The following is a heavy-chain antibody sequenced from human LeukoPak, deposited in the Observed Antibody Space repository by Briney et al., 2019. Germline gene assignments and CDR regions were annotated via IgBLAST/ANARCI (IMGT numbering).Heavy chain of an antibody. V-gene: IGHV3-23*01. CDR1: GFTFSNYA. D-gene: IGHD3-3*01. J-gene: IGHJ4*02. CDR2: ISGSGGST. CDR3: AKDPQYDFWSGYFAPFDY. Sequence: GGSLRLSCAVSGFTFSNYAMSWVRQAPGKGLEWVPGISGSGGSTYYADSVKGRFNISRDNSKNTLYLQMNSLRAEDTAVYYCAKDPQYDFWSGYFAPFDYWGQGTLVTVSS.